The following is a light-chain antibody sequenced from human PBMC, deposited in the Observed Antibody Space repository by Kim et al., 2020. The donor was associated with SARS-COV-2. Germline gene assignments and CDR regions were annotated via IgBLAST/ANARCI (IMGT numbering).Light chain of an antibody. Sequence: GRRVTISCSGSRSNIGSNTVNWFQQLPGTAPKLLIFSNSQRPSGVPDRFSGSKSGTSASLAISGLQSEDEADYYCAAWDDSLNGPVFGGGTQLTVL. J-gene: IGLJ3*02. V-gene: IGLV1-44*01. CDR1: RSNIGSNT. CDR3: AAWDDSLNGPV. CDR2: SNS.